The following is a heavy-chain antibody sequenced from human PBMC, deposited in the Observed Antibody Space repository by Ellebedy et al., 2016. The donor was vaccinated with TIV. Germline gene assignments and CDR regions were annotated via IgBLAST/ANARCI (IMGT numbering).Heavy chain of an antibody. Sequence: ASVTVSCKASGYSFTDYYIHWIRHAPGQGPEGMGWINPNGGATIDSHKFHGRVTVTSDTSISTAYMEVNILRSDDTAVFYCVRGMGATTFEYWGQGTLVAVSS. J-gene: IGHJ4*02. CDR3: VRGMGATTFEY. CDR2: INPNGGAT. CDR1: GYSFTDYY. V-gene: IGHV1-2*02. D-gene: IGHD1-26*01.